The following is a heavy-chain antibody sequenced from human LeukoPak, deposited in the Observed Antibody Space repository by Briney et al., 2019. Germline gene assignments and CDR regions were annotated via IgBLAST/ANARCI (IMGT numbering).Heavy chain of an antibody. J-gene: IGHJ4*02. CDR2: INPSGGST. CDR1: GYTFTSYY. Sequence: ASVKVSCKASGYTFTSYYMHWVRQAPGQGLEWMGIINPSGGSTSYAQKFQGRVTMTRDTSTSTVYMELSSLRSEDTAVYYCANGRQYDYDSKKYSGPSGLHWGQGTLVTVSA. D-gene: IGHD3-10*01. V-gene: IGHV1-46*01. CDR3: ANGRQYDYDSKKYSGPSGLH.